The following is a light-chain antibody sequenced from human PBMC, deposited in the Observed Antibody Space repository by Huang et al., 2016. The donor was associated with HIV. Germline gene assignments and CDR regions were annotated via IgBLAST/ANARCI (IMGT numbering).Light chain of an antibody. CDR2: GSS. J-gene: IGKJ1*01. Sequence: IVFTQSPGILSFCPGERGALSCRASHNVTNDYLAWYQLKSGRAPRRLMYGSSGRATATPARFSGSGSGTDFSLTIDTVEPEDYASYYCQQYSTSPWTFGPGTKLEIK. CDR1: HNVTNDY. V-gene: IGKV3-20*01. CDR3: QQYSTSPWT.